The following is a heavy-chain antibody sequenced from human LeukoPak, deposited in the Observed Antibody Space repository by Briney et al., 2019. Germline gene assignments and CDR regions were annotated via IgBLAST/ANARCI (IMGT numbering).Heavy chain of an antibody. Sequence: PGGSLRLSCAASRFTVSSNYMSWLRQAPGKGLEWVLIIYSGGSTYYSDSVKGRFTISRDNSKNTLYLQMNSLRAEDTAVYFCVRVGYSYGYGDWNHFDHWGQGTLVTVSS. CDR2: IYSGGST. D-gene: IGHD5-18*01. V-gene: IGHV3-66*02. J-gene: IGHJ4*02. CDR3: VRVGYSYGYGDWNHFDH. CDR1: RFTVSSNY.